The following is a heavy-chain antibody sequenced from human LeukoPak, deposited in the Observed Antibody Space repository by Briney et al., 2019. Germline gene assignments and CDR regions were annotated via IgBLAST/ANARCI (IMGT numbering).Heavy chain of an antibody. D-gene: IGHD3-10*01. Sequence: GESLKISCKGSGYSFTSYWTGWVRQMPGKGLEWMGIIYPGDSDTRYSPSFQGQVTISADKSISTAYLQWSSLKASDTAMYYCARHANSPLWFGERELDYWGQGTLVTVSS. J-gene: IGHJ4*02. CDR2: IYPGDSDT. CDR1: GYSFTSYW. CDR3: ARHANSPLWFGERELDY. V-gene: IGHV5-51*01.